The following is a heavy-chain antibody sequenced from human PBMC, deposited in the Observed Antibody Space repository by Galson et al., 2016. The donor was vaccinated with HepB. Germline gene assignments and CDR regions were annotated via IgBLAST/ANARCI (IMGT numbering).Heavy chain of an antibody. V-gene: IGHV3-7*03. CDR2: INQDGSEK. CDR1: GFTFNSYW. D-gene: IGHD2-2*01. J-gene: IGHJ6*02. Sequence: SLRLSCAVSGFTFNSYWMSWVRQAPGKGLEWVANINQDGSEKYYVDFVKGRFTISRDKAKNSLCLQMNSLRAEDTAVYYCAREQVPPAWESYYYSYYYGLDVWGQGTTVTVSS. CDR3: AREQVPPAWESYYYSYYYGLDV.